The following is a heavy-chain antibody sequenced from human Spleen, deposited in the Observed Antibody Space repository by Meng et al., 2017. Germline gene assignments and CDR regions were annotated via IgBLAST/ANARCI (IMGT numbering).Heavy chain of an antibody. CDR3: AREKSPGHFDY. J-gene: IGHJ4*02. Sequence: QVQRVESGAEVMKPGASVKVSCRASGYTFTTYFLHWVRQAPGQGLEWLATINCNNGGTAYAQRFRGRVTLTRDMSTSTVYMELSSLGSDDTAVYYCAREKSPGHFDYLGQGILVTVSS. CDR1: GYTFTTYF. V-gene: IGHV1-46*01. CDR2: INCNNGGT.